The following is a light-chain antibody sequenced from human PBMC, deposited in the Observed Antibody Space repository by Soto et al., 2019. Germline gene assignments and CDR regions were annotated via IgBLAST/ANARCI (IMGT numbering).Light chain of an antibody. J-gene: IGLJ1*01. CDR2: DDS. Sequence: SYELTQPPSVSVAPGQTARMTCGGNNIGSKTVHWYQQKPGQAPVVVVYDDSDRPSGIPERFSGSNSGNTATLTISGLQAEDEADYYCSSYTSSSTFVFGTGTKVTVL. CDR3: SSYTSSSTFV. V-gene: IGLV3-21*02. CDR1: NIGSKT.